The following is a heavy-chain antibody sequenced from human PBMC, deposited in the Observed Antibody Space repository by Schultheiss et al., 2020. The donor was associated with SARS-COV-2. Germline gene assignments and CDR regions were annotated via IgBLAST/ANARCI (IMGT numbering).Heavy chain of an antibody. J-gene: IGHJ4*02. D-gene: IGHD2-15*01. CDR3: ARDWGYCSGGSCYGSLDY. CDR2: ISYDGSNK. Sequence: GESLKISCAASGFTFSSYAMHWVRQAPGKGLEWVAVISYDGSNKYYADSVKGRFTISRDNSKNTLYLQMNSLRAEDTAVYYCARDWGYCSGGSCYGSLDYWGQGTLVTVSS. V-gene: IGHV3-30*01. CDR1: GFTFSSYA.